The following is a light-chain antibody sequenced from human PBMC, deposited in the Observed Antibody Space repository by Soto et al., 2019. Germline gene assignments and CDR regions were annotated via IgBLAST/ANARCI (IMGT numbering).Light chain of an antibody. Sequence: AIRMTQSPASLSASTGGRFTITCRASQGISSYLAWYQKKPGKAPKLLIYAASTLQSGVPSRLRGSGSGTDLTITISCMKYEDFETYYCQQYYSYIWTFGHGTQVDIK. J-gene: IGKJ1*01. CDR3: QQYYSYIWT. CDR2: AAS. V-gene: IGKV1-8*01. CDR1: QGISSY.